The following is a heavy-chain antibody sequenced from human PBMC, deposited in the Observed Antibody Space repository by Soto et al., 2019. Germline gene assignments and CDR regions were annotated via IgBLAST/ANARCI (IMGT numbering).Heavy chain of an antibody. D-gene: IGHD7-27*01. J-gene: IGHJ2*01. Sequence: SESLSLTCPVSGASIDTGDYYWSWLRQKPGKGLEWIGFIFHREDTYNIPTLTGRLAFTLHTSKNQFSLRLTSETVADTALYFCARHPRITRGWHFDLWGRGTLVTVSS. CDR1: GASIDTGDYY. V-gene: IGHV4-31*02. CDR3: ARHPRITRGWHFDL. CDR2: IFHREDT.